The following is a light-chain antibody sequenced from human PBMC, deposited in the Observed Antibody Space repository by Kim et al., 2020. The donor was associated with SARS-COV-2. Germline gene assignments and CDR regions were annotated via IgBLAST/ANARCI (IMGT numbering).Light chain of an antibody. CDR1: QGISSS. CDR3: QHYYSYPLT. J-gene: IGKJ3*01. V-gene: IGKV1-8*01. CDR2: AAS. Sequence: AILMTQSPSSFSASTGDRVTITCRASQGISSSLAWYQQKPGKAPKLLIYAASTLQSGVPSRFSGSGSGTDFTLSISCLQSEDFATYYCQHYYSYPLTFGPGTKVDIK.